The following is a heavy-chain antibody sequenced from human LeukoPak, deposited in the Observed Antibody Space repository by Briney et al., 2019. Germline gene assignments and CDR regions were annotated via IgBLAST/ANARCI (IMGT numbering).Heavy chain of an antibody. CDR2: IIPIFGTA. V-gene: IGHV1-69*13. J-gene: IGHJ5*02. Sequence: SVKVSCKASGGTFSSYAISWVRQAPGQGLEWMGGIIPIFGTANYVQKFQGRVTITADESTSTAYMELSSLRSEDTAVYYCARDLVKGIWFGRGNNWFDPWGQGTLVTVSS. CDR3: ARDLVKGIWFGRGNNWFDP. D-gene: IGHD3-10*01. CDR1: GGTFSSYA.